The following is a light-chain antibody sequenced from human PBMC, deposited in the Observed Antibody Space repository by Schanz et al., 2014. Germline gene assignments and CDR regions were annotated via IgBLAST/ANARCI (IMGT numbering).Light chain of an antibody. CDR2: AVS. CDR3: QQYGSSPWT. V-gene: IGKV3D-20*01. CDR1: QTVRANL. Sequence: EIVLTQSPATLSLSPGETATLSCGASQTVRANLLAWYQQKPGLAPRLLIYAVSSRAAGIPERFSGSGSGTAFTLTISRLEPEDFAVYFCQQYGSSPWTFGQGTKVEVK. J-gene: IGKJ1*01.